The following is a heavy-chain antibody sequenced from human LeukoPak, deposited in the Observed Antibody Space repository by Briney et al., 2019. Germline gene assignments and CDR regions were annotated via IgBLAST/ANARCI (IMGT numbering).Heavy chain of an antibody. Sequence: SQTLSLTCTVSGGSISSGNYYWSWIRQPAGKGLEWIGRIYTSGSTNYNPSLKSRVTMSVDTSKNQFSLKLSSVTAADTAVYYCARVSLVRGAPDYYFDYWGQGTLVTVSS. J-gene: IGHJ4*02. CDR2: IYTSGST. V-gene: IGHV4-61*02. CDR1: GGSISSGNYY. CDR3: ARVSLVRGAPDYYFDY. D-gene: IGHD3-10*01.